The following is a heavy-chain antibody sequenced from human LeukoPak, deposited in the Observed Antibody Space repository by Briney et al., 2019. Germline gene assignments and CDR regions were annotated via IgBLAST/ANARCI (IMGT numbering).Heavy chain of an antibody. CDR2: IIPIFGTP. CDR1: GGTFSSYA. D-gene: IGHD2-2*01. V-gene: IGHV1-69*13. J-gene: IGHJ4*02. CDR3: ARREGYCSSTSCYAPFDY. Sequence: SVKVSCKASGGTFSSYAISWVRQAPGQGLEWMGGIIPIFGTPNYAQKFQGRVTITADESTSTAYMELSSLRSEDTAVYYCARREGYCSSTSCYAPFDYWGQGTLVTVSS.